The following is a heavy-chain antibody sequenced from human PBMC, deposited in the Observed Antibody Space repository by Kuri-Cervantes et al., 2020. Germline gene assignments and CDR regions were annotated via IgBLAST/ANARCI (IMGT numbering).Heavy chain of an antibody. CDR3: ARVRAVAGKRHYYYYYGMDV. D-gene: IGHD6-19*01. CDR2: IYYSGST. Sequence: SETLSLTCTVSGGSISSSSYYWGWIRQPPGKGLEWIGSIYYSGSTYYNPSLKSRVTISVDTSKNQFSLKLSSVTAADTAVYYCARVRAVAGKRHYYYYYGMDVWGQGTTVTVSS. J-gene: IGHJ6*02. CDR1: GGSISSSSYY. V-gene: IGHV4-39*07.